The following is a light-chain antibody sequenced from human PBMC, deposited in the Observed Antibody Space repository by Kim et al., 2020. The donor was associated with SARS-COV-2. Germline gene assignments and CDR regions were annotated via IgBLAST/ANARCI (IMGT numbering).Light chain of an antibody. CDR3: QQYNYVPLT. V-gene: IGKV1-33*01. CDR1: QDISKY. CDR2: DAS. Sequence: DIQMTQSPSSLSASLGDRVTITCRASQDISKYLNWYQQKPGKAPKLLIYDASNLEMGVPSRFSGSGSGTDFAFTISNLQPEDIATYYCQQYNYVPLTFVPGTKVDIK. J-gene: IGKJ3*01.